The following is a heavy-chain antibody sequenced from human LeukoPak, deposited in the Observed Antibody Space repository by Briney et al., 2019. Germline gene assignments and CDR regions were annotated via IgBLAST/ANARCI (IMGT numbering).Heavy chain of an antibody. V-gene: IGHV3-23*01. CDR1: GFTFSSYA. CDR2: ISGSGGST. Sequence: PGGSLRLSCAASGFTFSSYAMSWVRQAPGKGLEWVSAISGSGGSTYYADSVKGRFTISRDNSKNTLYLQMNSLRAEDTAVYYCAKDPIVVVTAYSDYWGQGTLVTVSS. D-gene: IGHD2-21*02. CDR3: AKDPIVVVTAYSDY. J-gene: IGHJ4*02.